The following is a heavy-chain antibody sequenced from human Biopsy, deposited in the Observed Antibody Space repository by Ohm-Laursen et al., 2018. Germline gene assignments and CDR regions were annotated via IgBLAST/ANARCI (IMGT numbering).Heavy chain of an antibody. J-gene: IGHJ6*02. CDR3: ARDKITYCTSTSCDYFGMDV. D-gene: IGHD2-2*01. V-gene: IGHV4-59*01. CDR1: GDSIEDYY. Sequence: GTLSLTCTVSGDSIEDYYWTWIRQAPGKTLEWIVSINYRGNTNYNPSLKSRVTMSAHTSTNQFSLKLTSVTAADTAVYYCARDKITYCTSTSCDYFGMDVWGQGTTVTVSS. CDR2: INYRGNT.